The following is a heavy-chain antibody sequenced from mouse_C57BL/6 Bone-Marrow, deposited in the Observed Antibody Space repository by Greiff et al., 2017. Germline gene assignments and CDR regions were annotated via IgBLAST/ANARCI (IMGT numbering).Heavy chain of an antibody. J-gene: IGHJ1*03. CDR2: IDPSDSET. CDR1: GYTFTSYW. D-gene: IGHD2-2*01. Sequence: QVQLQQPGAELVRPGSSVKLSCKASGYTFTSYWMHWVKQRPIQGLEWIGNIDPSDSETHYNQKFKDKATLTVDKSSSTDYMQLSSLTSEDSAVYYCVYYGYDGGLWGTGTTVTVSS. CDR3: VYYGYDGGL. V-gene: IGHV1-52*01.